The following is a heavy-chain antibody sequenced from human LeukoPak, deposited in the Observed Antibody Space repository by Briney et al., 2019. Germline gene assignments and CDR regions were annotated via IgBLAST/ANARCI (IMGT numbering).Heavy chain of an antibody. CDR3: ARQWRYCSSTSCYSSFDP. Sequence: ASVKVSCKASGYTFTSYGISWVRQAPGQGLEWMGWINTNTGNPTYAQGFTGRFVFSLDTSVSTAYLQISSLKAEDTAVYYCARQWRYCSSTSCYSSFDPWGQGTLVTVSS. CDR1: GYTFTSYG. J-gene: IGHJ5*02. CDR2: INTNTGNP. D-gene: IGHD2-2*01. V-gene: IGHV7-4-1*02.